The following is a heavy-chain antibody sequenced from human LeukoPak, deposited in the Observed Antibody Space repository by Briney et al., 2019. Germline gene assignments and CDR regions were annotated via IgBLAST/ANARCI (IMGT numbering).Heavy chain of an antibody. V-gene: IGHV4-39*07. CDR2: IYYNGFT. J-gene: IGHJ5*02. D-gene: IGHD1-14*01. CDR1: GGSISSSSYY. Sequence: SETLSLTCTVSGGSISSSSYYWGWFRQPPGKGLEWIAYIYYNGFTRYNPSLRSRVTISGDTSKNQFSLKVSSVTAADTAVYYCARIGREPRPNWFDPWAREPLSSSPQ. CDR3: ARIGREPRPNWFDP.